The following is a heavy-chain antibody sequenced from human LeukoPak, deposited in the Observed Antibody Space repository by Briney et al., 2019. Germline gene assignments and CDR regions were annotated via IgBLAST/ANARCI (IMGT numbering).Heavy chain of an antibody. V-gene: IGHV6-1*01. J-gene: IGHJ3*01. CDR2: TYYRSKWFN. CDR3: ARGDCSGGICYSDSAFHA. Sequence: SRTLSHTCAISGDSVSSNKTTWNWISHSPSRGLEWLGKTYYRSKWFNDYAPSVRSRITINPDTSKNQFSLQMNSVTPEDTAVYYCARGDCSGGICYSDSAFHAWGQGTVVTVSS. D-gene: IGHD2-15*01. CDR1: GDSVSSNKTT.